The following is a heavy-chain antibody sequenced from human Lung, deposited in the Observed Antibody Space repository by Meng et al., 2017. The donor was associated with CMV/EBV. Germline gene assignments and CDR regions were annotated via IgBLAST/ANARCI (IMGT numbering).Heavy chain of an antibody. J-gene: IGHJ6*02. CDR1: GGSVSSISYY. D-gene: IGHD2-2*01. V-gene: IGHV4-61*03. Sequence: SETLFLXCTVSGGSVSSISYYWSWIRQPPGKGLEWIGYISYGGSTIYNPSLKSRVTISEDTSKTHFSLKLSSVTAADTAVYYCARMTAALRYGMDVWGLGTTVTVSS. CDR2: ISYGGST. CDR3: ARMTAALRYGMDV.